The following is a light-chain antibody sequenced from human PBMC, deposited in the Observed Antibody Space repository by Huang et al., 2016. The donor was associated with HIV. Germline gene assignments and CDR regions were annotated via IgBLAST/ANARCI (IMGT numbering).Light chain of an antibody. J-gene: IGKJ4*01. CDR3: QQRIQWPRLT. Sequence: EIVLTQSPATLSLSPGERAPLSCRASPNITSFLALYRQKPGQAPRLLIFDATNRGTGTPARFSGSGAETDFTLTSHSLEPEDFAVYYCQQRIQWPRLTFGGGTRVEMK. CDR2: DAT. V-gene: IGKV3-11*01. CDR1: PNITSF.